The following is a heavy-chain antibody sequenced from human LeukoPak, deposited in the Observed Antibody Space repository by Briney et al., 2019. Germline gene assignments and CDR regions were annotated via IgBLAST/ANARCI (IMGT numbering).Heavy chain of an antibody. D-gene: IGHD3-16*01. CDR1: GYTFTCYY. V-gene: IGHV1-2*04. CDR3: ARVQQDCQTSLGVLRCAFDI. CDR2: INPNTGGT. J-gene: IGHJ3*02. Sequence: ASVKVSCKASGYTFTCYYIHWVRQAPGQGLEWIGWINPNTGGTNYAQKFQGCVTMTRDTSINTAYMELSRLRSDDTAVYYCARVQQDCQTSLGVLRCAFDIWGQGTMVTVSS.